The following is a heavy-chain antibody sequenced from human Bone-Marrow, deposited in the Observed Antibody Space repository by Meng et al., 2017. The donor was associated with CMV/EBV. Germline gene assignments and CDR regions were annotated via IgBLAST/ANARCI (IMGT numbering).Heavy chain of an antibody. CDR3: AREPFLGTSGPFDI. D-gene: IGHD1-14*01. Sequence: SETLSLTCTVPGASISTSSYYWGWIRQPPGKGLEWIGSIYYSGSTYYNPSLKSRVTISVDTSKNHFSLKLSSVTAADTAVYYCAREPFLGTSGPFDIWGQGTMVTVSS. CDR1: GASISTSSYY. CDR2: IYYSGST. J-gene: IGHJ3*02. V-gene: IGHV4-39*07.